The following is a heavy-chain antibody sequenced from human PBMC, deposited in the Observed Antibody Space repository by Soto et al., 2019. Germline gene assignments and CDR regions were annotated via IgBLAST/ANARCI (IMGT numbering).Heavy chain of an antibody. CDR2: IYYSGST. J-gene: IGHJ6*02. CDR3: VAGTGYYYYYGMDV. Sequence: SETLSLTCTVSGGSISSSSYYWGWIRQPPGKGLEWIGSIYYSGSTYYNPSLKSRVTISVDTSKNQFSLKLSSVTAADTAVYYGVAGTGYYYYYGMDVWGQGTTVTVSS. CDR1: GGSISSSSYY. D-gene: IGHD6-19*01. V-gene: IGHV4-39*01.